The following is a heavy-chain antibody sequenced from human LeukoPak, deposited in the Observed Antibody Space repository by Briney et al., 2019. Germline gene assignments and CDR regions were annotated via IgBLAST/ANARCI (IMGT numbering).Heavy chain of an antibody. CDR3: ARSHTWWYDWYFDL. D-gene: IGHD2-15*01. J-gene: IGHJ2*01. Sequence: GGSLRLSCAASGFTFSSYEMSWVRQAPGKGLEWVSYISSSGSTIYYADSVKGRFTISRDNAKNSLYLQMNSLRAEDTAVYYCARSHTWWYDWYFDLWGRGTLVTVSS. CDR1: GFTFSSYE. V-gene: IGHV3-48*03. CDR2: ISSSGSTI.